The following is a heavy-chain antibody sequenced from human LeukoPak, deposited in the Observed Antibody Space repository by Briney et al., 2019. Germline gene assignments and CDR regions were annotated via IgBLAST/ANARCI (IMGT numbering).Heavy chain of an antibody. Sequence: ASVKVSCKVSGYTLTELSMHWVRQAPGKGLEWMGGFDPEDGETIYAQKFRGRVTMTEDTSTDTAYMELSSLRSEDTAVYYCATALLGCTNGVCFHFDYWGQGTLVTVSS. CDR3: ATALLGCTNGVCFHFDY. CDR1: GYTLTELS. J-gene: IGHJ4*02. CDR2: FDPEDGET. V-gene: IGHV1-24*01. D-gene: IGHD2-8*01.